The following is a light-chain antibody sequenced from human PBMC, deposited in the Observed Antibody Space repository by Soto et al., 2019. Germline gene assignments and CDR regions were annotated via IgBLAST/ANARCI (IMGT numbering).Light chain of an antibody. J-gene: IGLJ2*01. Sequence: QSVLTQPPSVSGAPGQRVTISCTGSSSNIGAGYDVHWYQQLPGTAPKLLIYGNSNRPSGVPDRFSGSKSGTSASLAITGLQAEDEADYCCQSYDSSLSGHVVFGGGTKLTV. CDR3: QSYDSSLSGHVV. V-gene: IGLV1-40*01. CDR2: GNS. CDR1: SSNIGAGYD.